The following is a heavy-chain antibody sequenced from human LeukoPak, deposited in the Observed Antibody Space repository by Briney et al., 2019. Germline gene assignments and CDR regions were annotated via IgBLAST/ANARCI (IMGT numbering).Heavy chain of an antibody. D-gene: IGHD3-9*01. CDR3: ARVPAGYYGYNFDY. V-gene: IGHV3-48*01. J-gene: IGHJ4*02. CDR2: ISSSSSTI. Sequence: GGSLRLSCAASGFTFSSYRMNWVRQAPGKGLEWVSYISSSSSTIYYADSVKGRFTISRDNAKNSLYLQMNSLRAEDTAVYYCARVPAGYYGYNFDYWGQGTLVTVSS. CDR1: GFTFSSYR.